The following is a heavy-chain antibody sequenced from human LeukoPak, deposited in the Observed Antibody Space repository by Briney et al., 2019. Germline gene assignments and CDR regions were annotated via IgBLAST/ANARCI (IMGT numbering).Heavy chain of an antibody. CDR1: GYIFTNYY. V-gene: IGHV1-46*01. CDR3: ARETHIRYYDLGTVPHDY. D-gene: IGHD3-10*01. J-gene: IGHJ4*02. CDR2: INPSGGNT. Sequence: ASVKVSCKASGYIFTNYYMHWVRQAPGQGLEWMGIINPSGGNTAYTQKFQGRVTMTRDMSTNTVYMELSSLRSEDTALYYCARETHIRYYDLGTVPHDYWGQGTLVTVSS.